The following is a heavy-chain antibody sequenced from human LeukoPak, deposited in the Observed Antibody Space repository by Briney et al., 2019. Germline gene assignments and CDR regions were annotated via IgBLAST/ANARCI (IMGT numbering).Heavy chain of an antibody. V-gene: IGHV4-59*08. CDR1: GVSINSDY. CDR3: ARQGHRLSLVDYYGMDV. Sequence: SETLSLTCTVSGVSINSDYWSWVRQPPGKGLEWIGYIYYSGSSTNYNPCLKSRVTISIDRSKNQFSLKLSSVTAADTAVYYCARQGHRLSLVDYYGMDVWGQGTTVTVSS. CDR2: IYYSGSST. D-gene: IGHD1-26*01. J-gene: IGHJ6*02.